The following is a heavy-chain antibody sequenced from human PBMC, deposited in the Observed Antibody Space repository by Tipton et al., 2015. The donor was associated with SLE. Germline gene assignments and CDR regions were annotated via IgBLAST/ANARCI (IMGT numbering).Heavy chain of an antibody. CDR1: GFSVSTKY. D-gene: IGHD5-24*01. J-gene: IGHJ4*02. Sequence: GSLRLSCAASGFSVSTKYMFWIRQAPGKGLEWVSVIHSGGSTYYGDSVKGRFTISRDNSKNTLYLEMNSLRDEDTAVYYCARAREDGYNWNYYFDYWGQGKLVTVSS. CDR2: IHSGGST. V-gene: IGHV3-66*02. CDR3: ARAREDGYNWNYYFDY.